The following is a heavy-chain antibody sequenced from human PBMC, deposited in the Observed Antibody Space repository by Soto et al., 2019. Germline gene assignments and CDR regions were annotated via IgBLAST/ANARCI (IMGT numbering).Heavy chain of an antibody. CDR2: IYYSGST. Sequence: SETLSLTCTFSGVSIISYYWSLIRQPPGKGLEWIVYIYYSGSTNYNLSLKSRVTISVDTSKNQFSLKLSSVTAADTAVYYCARDASYSYGFGKFEYWGQRTRVTVSS. V-gene: IGHV4-59*01. J-gene: IGHJ4*02. D-gene: IGHD5-18*01. CDR1: GVSIISYY. CDR3: ARDASYSYGFGKFEY.